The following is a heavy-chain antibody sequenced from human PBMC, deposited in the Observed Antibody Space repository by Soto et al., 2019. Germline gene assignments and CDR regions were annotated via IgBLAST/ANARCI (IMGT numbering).Heavy chain of an antibody. J-gene: IGHJ3*01. CDR3: ASWCGGFPDNLFDF. V-gene: IGHV1-69*13. CDR2: IIPIFGTA. Sequence: ASVKVSCKASGGTFSSYAISWVRQAPGQGLEWMGGIIPIFGTANYAQKFQGRVTITADESTSTAYMELSSLRSEDTAVYYCASWCGGFPDNLFDFWGQGTMVTASS. CDR1: GGTFSSYA. D-gene: IGHD3-10*01.